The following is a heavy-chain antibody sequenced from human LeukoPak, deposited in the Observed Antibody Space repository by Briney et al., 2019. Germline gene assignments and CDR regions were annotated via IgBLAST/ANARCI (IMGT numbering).Heavy chain of an antibody. Sequence: WASVKVSCKASGYTFTSYGVSWVRQAPGPGLEWWGWISASNGNTNYAQKLQGRVTMTTHTSTSTASMELRSLRPDDTGVYYCARVDHMGALYGMDVWGQGTTVTVSS. V-gene: IGHV1-18*01. D-gene: IGHD1-26*01. CDR1: GYTFTSYG. J-gene: IGHJ6*02. CDR3: ARVDHMGALYGMDV. CDR2: ISASNGNT.